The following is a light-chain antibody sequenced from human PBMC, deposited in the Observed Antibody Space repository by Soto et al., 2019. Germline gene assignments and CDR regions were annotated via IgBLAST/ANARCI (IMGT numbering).Light chain of an antibody. CDR1: SSNIGSYT. CDR3: AAWDDSLNGSV. Sequence: SVLPQPPSASGTPGQTVTVSCSGSSSNIGSYTVNWYQQLPGTAPKLVIYSNHQRPSGVPDRFSGSKSGTSASLAISGLQSEDEADYYCAAWDDSLNGSVFGSGTKVTVL. J-gene: IGLJ1*01. CDR2: SNH. V-gene: IGLV1-44*01.